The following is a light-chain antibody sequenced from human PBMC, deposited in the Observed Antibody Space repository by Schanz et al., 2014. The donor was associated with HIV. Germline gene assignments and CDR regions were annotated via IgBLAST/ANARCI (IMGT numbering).Light chain of an antibody. CDR1: NSDVGGYDY. V-gene: IGLV2-11*01. CDR3: SSYTNNIPYVV. J-gene: IGLJ2*01. CDR2: DGY. Sequence: QSALTQPRSVSGSPGQSVTISCTGTNSDVGGYDYVSWYQQYPGKAPKLMIYDGYKRPSGVPDRFSGSKSGNTASLTVSGLQADDEADYYCSSYTNNIPYVVFGGGTKLTVL.